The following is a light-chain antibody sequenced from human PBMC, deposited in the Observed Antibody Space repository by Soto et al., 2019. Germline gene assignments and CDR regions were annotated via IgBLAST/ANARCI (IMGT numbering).Light chain of an antibody. J-gene: IGKJ2*01. CDR3: QQYDSTPPYT. CDR1: QRISSSY. V-gene: IGKV3-20*01. Sequence: DIVLTQSPGTLPLSPGERATLSCRVSQRISSSYLAWYQQKPGQAPRLLIYGSSFRATGIPDRFSGSGSGTDFTLTISRLEPEDFAVYYCQQYDSTPPYTFGQGTKLEI. CDR2: GSS.